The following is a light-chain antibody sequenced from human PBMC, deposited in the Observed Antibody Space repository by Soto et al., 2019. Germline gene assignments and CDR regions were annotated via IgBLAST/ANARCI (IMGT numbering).Light chain of an antibody. Sequence: DIQMAQSPSSLSASVGDRVTITCRASQSISSYLNWYQQKPGKAPKLLIYAASSLQSGVPSRFSGSGSGTDFTLTISSLQPEDFANYYSQQSYSTPVYTFGQGTRLEIK. CDR3: QQSYSTPVYT. CDR2: AAS. CDR1: QSISSY. J-gene: IGKJ5*01. V-gene: IGKV1-39*01.